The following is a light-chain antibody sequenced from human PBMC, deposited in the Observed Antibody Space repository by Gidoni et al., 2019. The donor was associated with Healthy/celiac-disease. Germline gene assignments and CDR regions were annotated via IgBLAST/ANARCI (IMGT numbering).Light chain of an antibody. Sequence: EIVLTQSPATLSLSPGERATLACRASQSVSSYLAWYQQKPSQAPRLLIFDASNTATGIPARFSGSGSGTDFTLTISSLEPEDFAVYYCQQRSNWPPSLTFGGGTKLEIK. V-gene: IGKV3-11*01. CDR3: QQRSNWPPSLT. CDR2: DAS. CDR1: QSVSSY. J-gene: IGKJ4*01.